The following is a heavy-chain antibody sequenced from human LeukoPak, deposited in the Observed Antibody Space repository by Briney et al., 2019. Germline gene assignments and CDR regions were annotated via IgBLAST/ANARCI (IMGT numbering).Heavy chain of an antibody. Sequence: GGSLRLCCEASGFTCSSYGVQWVPQGPGKGLESVAVISYDGSNKEYEDYVNGRFAMARDNSNNTLYLQMNSLRAEDTAVYYCARNGLGATTPNFDYWGQGTLVTVSS. J-gene: IGHJ4*02. V-gene: IGHV3-30*03. CDR3: ARNGLGATTPNFDY. CDR1: GFTCSSYG. CDR2: ISYDGSNK. D-gene: IGHD1-26*01.